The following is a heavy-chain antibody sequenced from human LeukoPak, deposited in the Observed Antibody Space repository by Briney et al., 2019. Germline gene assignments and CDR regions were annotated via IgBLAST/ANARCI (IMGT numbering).Heavy chain of an antibody. CDR1: GFTFSSYE. CDR2: ISSSGSTI. CDR3: ARDGQWFLDL. Sequence: PGGSLRLSCAASGFTFSSYEMNWVRQAPGKGLEWVSYISSSGSTIYYADSVKGRFTISRDNAKNSPYLQMNGLRAEDTAVYYCARDGQWFLDLWGRGTLVTVSS. V-gene: IGHV3-48*03. J-gene: IGHJ2*01.